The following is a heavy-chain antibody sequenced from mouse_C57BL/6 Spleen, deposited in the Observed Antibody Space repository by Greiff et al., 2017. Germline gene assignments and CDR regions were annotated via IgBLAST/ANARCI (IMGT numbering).Heavy chain of an antibody. CDR3: ARVRSYYFDY. J-gene: IGHJ2*01. V-gene: IGHV1-18*01. CDR1: GYTFTDYN. Sequence: EVQLQQSGPELVKPGASVTIPCKASGYTFTDYNMDWVKQSHGKSLEWIGDINPNNGGTINNQKFKGKATLTVDKSSSTAYMELRSLTSEDTAVYYCARVRSYYFDYWGQGTTLTVSS. CDR2: INPNNGGT.